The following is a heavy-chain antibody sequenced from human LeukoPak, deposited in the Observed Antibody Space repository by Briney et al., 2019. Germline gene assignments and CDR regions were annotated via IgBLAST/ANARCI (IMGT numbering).Heavy chain of an antibody. Sequence: PSETLSLTCTVSGGSISSSSYYWGWIRQPPGKGLEWIGSIYYSGSTYYNPSLRSRVTISVDTSKNQFSLKLSSVTAADTAVYYCARRYQGYSGYAYFDYWGQGTLVTVSS. CDR2: IYYSGST. J-gene: IGHJ4*02. CDR1: GGSISSSSYY. D-gene: IGHD5-12*01. CDR3: ARRYQGYSGYAYFDY. V-gene: IGHV4-39*07.